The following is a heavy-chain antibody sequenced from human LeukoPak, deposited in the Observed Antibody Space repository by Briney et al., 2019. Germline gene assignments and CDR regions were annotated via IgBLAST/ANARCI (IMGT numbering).Heavy chain of an antibody. V-gene: IGHV3-33*01. CDR2: IWYDGSNK. CDR1: GFTFSSYG. D-gene: IGHD6-13*01. Sequence: PGGSLRLSCAASGFTFSSYGMHWVRQAPGKGLEWVAVIWYDGSNKYYADSVKGRFTISRDNSKNTLYLQMNSLRAEDTAVYYCARDSSSWSIMGPDYWGQGTLVTVSS. CDR3: ARDSSSWSIMGPDY. J-gene: IGHJ4*02.